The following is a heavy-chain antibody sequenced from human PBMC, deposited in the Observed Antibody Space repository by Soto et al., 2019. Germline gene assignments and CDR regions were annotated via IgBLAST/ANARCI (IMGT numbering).Heavy chain of an antibody. CDR3: ARDPTDFWSGYYRYNWFDP. CDR2: ISSSSSYI. D-gene: IGHD3-3*01. V-gene: IGHV3-21*01. J-gene: IGHJ5*02. CDR1: GFTFSSYS. Sequence: GGSLRLSCAASGFTFSSYSMNWVRQAPGKGLEWVSSISSSSSYIYYADSVKGRFTISRDNAKNSLYLQMNSLRAEDTAVYYCARDPTDFWSGYYRYNWFDPWSQGTLVTVSS.